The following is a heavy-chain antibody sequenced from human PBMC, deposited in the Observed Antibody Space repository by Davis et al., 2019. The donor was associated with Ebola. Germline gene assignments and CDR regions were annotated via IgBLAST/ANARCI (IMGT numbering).Heavy chain of an antibody. Sequence: PGGSLRLSCAASGFTFSNAWMSWVRQAPGKGLEWVSGISGRGLTTEYADNVQGRFTISRDNSKNTLFLQMNSLRDEDTAVYYCAKEKVSGSSYYLDYWGQGTLVTVSS. CDR2: ISGRGLTT. J-gene: IGHJ4*02. V-gene: IGHV3-23*01. CDR3: AKEKVSGSSYYLDY. D-gene: IGHD6-19*01. CDR1: GFTFSNAW.